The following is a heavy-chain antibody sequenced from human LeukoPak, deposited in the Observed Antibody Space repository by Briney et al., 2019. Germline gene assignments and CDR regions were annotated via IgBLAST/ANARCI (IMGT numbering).Heavy chain of an antibody. D-gene: IGHD5-18*01. V-gene: IGHV3-48*03. Sequence: RGSLRLSCAASGFTFSSYEMHWVRQAPGKGLEWVSHISSSGSNTHYTDSVKGRFTISRDNARNSLYMQMNSLRAEDTAVYYCASGYMYGGDFWGQGTLVTVSS. CDR1: GFTFSSYE. CDR2: ISSSGSNT. CDR3: ASGYMYGGDF. J-gene: IGHJ4*02.